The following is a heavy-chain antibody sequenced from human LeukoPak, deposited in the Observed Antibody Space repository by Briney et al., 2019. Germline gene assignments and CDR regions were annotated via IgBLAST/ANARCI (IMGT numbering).Heavy chain of an antibody. Sequence: GGSLRLSCAASGFVFSASYMSWVRKAPGKGLEWVSVIYSGGSTYYADSVKGRFTISRHNSKNTLYLQMNSLRAEDTAVYYCARGVAPQYYFDYWGQGTLVTVSS. D-gene: IGHD5-12*01. CDR1: GFVFSASY. CDR3: ARGVAPQYYFDY. CDR2: IYSGGST. V-gene: IGHV3-53*04. J-gene: IGHJ4*02.